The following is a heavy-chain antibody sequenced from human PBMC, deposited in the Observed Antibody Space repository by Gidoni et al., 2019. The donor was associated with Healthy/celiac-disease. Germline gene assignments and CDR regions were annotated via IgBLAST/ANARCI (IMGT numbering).Heavy chain of an antibody. CDR1: GFTFSSYS. CDR3: ARARIAVAGTHLGY. J-gene: IGHJ4*02. D-gene: IGHD6-19*01. V-gene: IGHV3-48*04. CDR2: MSSSSSTI. Sequence: EVQLVESGGGLVQPGGSLRLSCAASGFTFSSYSMNWVRQAPGKGLEWVSYMSSSSSTIYYEDSVKGRFTISRDNAKNSLYLQMNSLRAEDTAVYYCARARIAVAGTHLGYWGQGTLVNVSS.